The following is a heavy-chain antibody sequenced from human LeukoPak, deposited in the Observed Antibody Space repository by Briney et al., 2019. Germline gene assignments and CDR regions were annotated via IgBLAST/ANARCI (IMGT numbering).Heavy chain of an antibody. CDR3: ARSGDSSGWNGEDWFDP. V-gene: IGHV5-51*01. CDR1: GYSFTSYW. D-gene: IGHD6-19*01. J-gene: IGHJ5*02. Sequence: GESLKISCKGSGYSFTSYWIGWVRQMPGKGLEWMGIIYPGDSDTRYSPSLQGQVTISADKSISTAYLQWSSLKASDTAMYYCARSGDSSGWNGEDWFDPWGQGTLVTVSS. CDR2: IYPGDSDT.